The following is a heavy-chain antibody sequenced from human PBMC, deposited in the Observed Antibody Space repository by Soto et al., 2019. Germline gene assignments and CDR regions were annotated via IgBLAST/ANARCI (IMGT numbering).Heavy chain of an antibody. Sequence: PGGSLRVSCAASGFTSSSYGMHWVRQAPGKGLEWVAVIWYDGSNKYYADSVKGRFTISRDNSKNTLYLQMNSLRAEDTAVYYCARDLAPGSGYDYLLDYWGQGTLVTVSS. J-gene: IGHJ4*02. V-gene: IGHV3-33*01. D-gene: IGHD5-12*01. CDR2: IWYDGSNK. CDR3: ARDLAPGSGYDYLLDY. CDR1: GFTSSSYG.